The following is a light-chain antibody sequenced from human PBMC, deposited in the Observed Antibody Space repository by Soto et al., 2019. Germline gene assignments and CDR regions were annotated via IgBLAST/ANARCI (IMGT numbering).Light chain of an antibody. CDR3: QQYNTLST. V-gene: IGKV1-5*01. Sequence: DIQMTESPSTLSASVGDRVTITCRASQSISTWLAWYQQKPGKAPKXLIFDASTLQSGVPSRFSGSGSGTEFTLTISSLQPDDFATYYCQQYNTLSTFGQGTKVDIK. J-gene: IGKJ1*01. CDR2: DAS. CDR1: QSISTW.